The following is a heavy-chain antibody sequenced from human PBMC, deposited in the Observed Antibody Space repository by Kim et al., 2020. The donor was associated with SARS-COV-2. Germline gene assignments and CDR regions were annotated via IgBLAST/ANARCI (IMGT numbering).Heavy chain of an antibody. Sequence: ASVKVSCKASGYTFTSYGISWVRQAPGQGLEWMGWISAYNGNTNYAQKLQGRVTMTTDTSTSTAYMELRSLRSDDTAVYYCARDLGPTYSSGWYPRRYKGFDYWGQGTLVTVSS. V-gene: IGHV1-18*01. D-gene: IGHD6-19*01. CDR1: GYTFTSYG. CDR3: ARDLGPTYSSGWYPRRYKGFDY. J-gene: IGHJ4*02. CDR2: ISAYNGNT.